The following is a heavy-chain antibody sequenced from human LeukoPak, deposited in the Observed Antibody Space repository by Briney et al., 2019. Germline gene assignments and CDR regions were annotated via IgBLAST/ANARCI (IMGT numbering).Heavy chain of an antibody. CDR2: IYHSGST. V-gene: IGHV4-38-2*01. D-gene: IGHD7-27*01. CDR1: GYSISSGYY. Sequence: SETLSLTCAVSGYSISSGYYWGWIRHPPVKGLEWIGSIYHSGSTYYNPSLKSRVTISVDTSKNQFSLKLCSVTAADTAVYYCARHLGLGSYFDYWGQGTLVTVSS. CDR3: ARHLGLGSYFDY. J-gene: IGHJ4*02.